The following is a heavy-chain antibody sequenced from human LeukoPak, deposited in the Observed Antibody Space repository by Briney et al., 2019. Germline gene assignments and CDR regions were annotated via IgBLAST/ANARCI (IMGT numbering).Heavy chain of an antibody. D-gene: IGHD2-15*01. CDR3: ARAGYCSGGSCYGSDY. V-gene: IGHV3-33*01. J-gene: IGHJ4*02. Sequence: GGSLRLSCAASGFTFSSYGMHWVRQAPGKGLEWVAAIWYDGSIKYYANSVKGRFTISRDNSKNTLYLQMDSLRAEDTAVYYGARAGYCSGGSCYGSDYWGQGTLVSVSS. CDR1: GFTFSSYG. CDR2: IWYDGSIK.